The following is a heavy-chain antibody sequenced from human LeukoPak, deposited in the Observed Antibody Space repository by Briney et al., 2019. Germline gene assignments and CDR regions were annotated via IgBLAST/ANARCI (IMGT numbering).Heavy chain of an antibody. CDR2: INHSGST. J-gene: IGHJ4*02. CDR1: GGSFSGYY. D-gene: IGHD6-19*01. Sequence: SETLSLTCAVYGGSFSGYYWSWIRQPPGKGLEWIGEINHSGSTNYNPSLKSRVTISVDTSKNQFSLKLSSVTAADTAVYYRARGRRSVAVAGGIDYWGQGTLVTVSS. CDR3: ARGRRSVAVAGGIDY. V-gene: IGHV4-34*01.